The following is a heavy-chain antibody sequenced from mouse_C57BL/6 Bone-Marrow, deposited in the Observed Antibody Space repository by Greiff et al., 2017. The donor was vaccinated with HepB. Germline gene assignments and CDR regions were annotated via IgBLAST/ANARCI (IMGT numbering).Heavy chain of an antibody. Sequence: EVKVEESGGGLVKPGGSLKLSCAASGFTFSDYGMHWVRQAPEKGLEWVAYISSGSSTIYYADTVKGRFTISRDNAKNTLFLQMTSLRSEDTAMYYCARRWLGAMDYWGQGTSVTVSS. CDR1: GFTFSDYG. J-gene: IGHJ4*01. V-gene: IGHV5-17*01. CDR3: ARRWLGAMDY. D-gene: IGHD2-3*01. CDR2: ISSGSSTI.